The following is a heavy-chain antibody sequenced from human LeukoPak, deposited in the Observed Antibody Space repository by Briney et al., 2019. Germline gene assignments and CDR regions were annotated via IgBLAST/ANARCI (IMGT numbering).Heavy chain of an antibody. CDR2: ISGSGGST. V-gene: IGHV3-23*01. D-gene: IGHD4-17*01. J-gene: IGHJ4*02. CDR3: AKAIYGDYVPDY. CDR1: GFTFSSFA. Sequence: GGSLRLSCAASGFTFSSFAMSWVRQAPGKGLEWVSVISGSGGSTYYADSVKGRFTISRDNSKNTLYLQMNSLRAEDTAVYYCAKAIYGDYVPDYWGQGTLVIVSS.